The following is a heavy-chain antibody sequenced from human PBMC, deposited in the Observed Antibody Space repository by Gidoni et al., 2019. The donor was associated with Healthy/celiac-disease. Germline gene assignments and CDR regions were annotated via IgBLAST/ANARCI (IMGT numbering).Heavy chain of an antibody. Sequence: QVQLVQSGAEVKKPGASLKVSCKASGYTFTSYDINWVRRASGQGLEWMGWMNPKSGKTGYAKKFQGRVTMTRDTPISTAYMERSSLRSEDTAVYYCARGRDFWGGGWGQGTLVTVSS. J-gene: IGHJ4*02. D-gene: IGHD3-3*01. CDR2: MNPKSGKT. CDR3: ARGRDFWGGG. CDR1: GYTFTSYD. V-gene: IGHV1-8*01.